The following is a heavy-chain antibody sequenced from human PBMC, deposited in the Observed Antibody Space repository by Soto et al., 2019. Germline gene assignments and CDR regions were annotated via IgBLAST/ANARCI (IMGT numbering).Heavy chain of an antibody. J-gene: IGHJ4*02. CDR2: ISTLNSNT. CDR1: GYPFSGYG. V-gene: IGHV1-18*01. CDR3: ARDEVGATEFDY. Sequence: QVPLVQSGAAVKKPGASVKVSCKASGYPFSGYGISWVRQAPGQGLEWMGWISTLNSNTYYAENLQGRVTMTTNTSTTTAYMELRSLRSDDTAVYYCARDEVGATEFDYWGQGTLVTVSS. D-gene: IGHD1-26*01.